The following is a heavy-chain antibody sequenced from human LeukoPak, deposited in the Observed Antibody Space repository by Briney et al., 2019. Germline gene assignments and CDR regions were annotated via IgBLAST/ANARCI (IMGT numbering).Heavy chain of an antibody. J-gene: IGHJ4*02. Sequence: PGRYLRLSCAASGFTFSSYAMHWVRQAPGKGLEWVAVISYDGSNKYYADSVKGRFTISRDNSKNTLYLQMNSLRAEDTAVYYCARGEVVTAIPFGYWGQGTLVTVSS. V-gene: IGHV3-30*14. D-gene: IGHD2-21*02. CDR2: ISYDGSNK. CDR1: GFTFSSYA. CDR3: ARGEVVTAIPFGY.